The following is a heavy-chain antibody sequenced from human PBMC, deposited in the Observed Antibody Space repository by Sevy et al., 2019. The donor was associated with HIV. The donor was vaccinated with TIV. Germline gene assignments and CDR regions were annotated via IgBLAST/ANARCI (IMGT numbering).Heavy chain of an antibody. D-gene: IGHD6-19*01. J-gene: IGHJ4*02. Sequence: SETLSLTCTVSGGSITSLYWNWIRQPPGKGLEWVANIYYNGHINYNPSLKSRVTLSLDTSKNQFSLRRSSVTAADTAMYYCAGENAWGSGYSWGQGTLVTVSS. CDR1: GGSITSLY. V-gene: IGHV4-59*08. CDR3: AGENAWGSGYS. CDR2: IYYNGHI.